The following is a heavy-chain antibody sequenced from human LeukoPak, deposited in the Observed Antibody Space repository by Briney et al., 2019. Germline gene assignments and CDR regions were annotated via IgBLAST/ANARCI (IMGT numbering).Heavy chain of an antibody. Sequence: SETLSLTCAVHGGSFSGYYWSWIRQPPGKGLEWIGEINHSGSTNYNPSLKSRVTISVDTSKNQFSPKLSSVTAADTAVYYCAADSSGYYRTAFDYWGQGTLVTVSS. J-gene: IGHJ4*02. D-gene: IGHD3-22*01. CDR1: GGSFSGYY. V-gene: IGHV4-34*01. CDR3: AADSSGYYRTAFDY. CDR2: INHSGST.